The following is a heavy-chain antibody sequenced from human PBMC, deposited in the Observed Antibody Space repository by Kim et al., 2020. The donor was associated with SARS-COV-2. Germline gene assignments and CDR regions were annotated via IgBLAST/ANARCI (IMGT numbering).Heavy chain of an antibody. V-gene: IGHV4-39*01. J-gene: IGHJ4*02. Sequence: SETLSLTCTVSGGSISSSSYYWGWIRQPPGKGLEWIGSIYYSGSTYYNPSLKSRVTISVDTSKNQFSLKLSSVTAADTAVYYCAGQQLAPFDYWGQGTLVTVSS. CDR2: IYYSGST. CDR3: AGQQLAPFDY. CDR1: GGSISSSSYY. D-gene: IGHD6-13*01.